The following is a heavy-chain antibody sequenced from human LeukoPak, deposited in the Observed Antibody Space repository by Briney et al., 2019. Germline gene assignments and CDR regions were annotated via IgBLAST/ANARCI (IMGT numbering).Heavy chain of an antibody. CDR1: GGSISSGSYY. Sequence: SGTLSLTCTVSGGSISSGSYYWSWIRQPAGKELEWIGRIYTSGSTNYNPSLKSRVTISVDTSKNQFSLKLSSVTAADTAVYYCARDRAAYCGGDCYPNWFDPWGQGTLVTVSS. CDR3: ARDRAAYCGGDCYPNWFDP. D-gene: IGHD2-21*02. V-gene: IGHV4-61*02. CDR2: IYTSGST. J-gene: IGHJ5*02.